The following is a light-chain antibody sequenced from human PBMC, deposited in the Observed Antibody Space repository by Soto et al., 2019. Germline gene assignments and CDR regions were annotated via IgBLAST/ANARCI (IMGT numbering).Light chain of an antibody. CDR1: QSVSSSY. CDR2: GAS. CDR3: QKYGSTGT. V-gene: IGKV3-20*01. Sequence: EIVLTQSPGTLSLSPGEGATLSCRASQSVSSSYLAWYQQKPGQAPRLLIYGASSRATGIPDRFSGSGSGTDFTLTISRLEPEDFAVYYCQKYGSTGTFGGGTKVDIK. J-gene: IGKJ4*01.